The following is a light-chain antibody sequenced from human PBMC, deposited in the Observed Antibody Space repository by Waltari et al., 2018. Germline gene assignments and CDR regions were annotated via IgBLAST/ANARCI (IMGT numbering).Light chain of an antibody. Sequence: VMTQSTATLSVSPGERATLSCRASQSVSRNLAWYQQKPGQAPRLLIYGAYTRGTGIPARFSGSGSGTEFSLTISSLQSEDFAVYYCQQYISWPWTFGQGTKVEIK. J-gene: IGKJ1*01. CDR1: QSVSRN. CDR3: QQYISWPWT. V-gene: IGKV3-15*01. CDR2: GAY.